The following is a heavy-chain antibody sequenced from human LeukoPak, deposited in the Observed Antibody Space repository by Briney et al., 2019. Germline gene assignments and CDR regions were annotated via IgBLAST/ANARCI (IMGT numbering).Heavy chain of an antibody. V-gene: IGHV3-7*03. CDR3: ARDNPPDY. CDR2: IRQDGSEK. Sequence: GGSLRLSCVASGFTFSSSWMSWVRQAPGKGLEWVANIRQDGSEKSYVESVRGRFTISRDNAKNSLYLQLNSLRAEDTALYYCARDNPPDYWGQGTLVTVSS. CDR1: GFTFSSSW. J-gene: IGHJ4*02.